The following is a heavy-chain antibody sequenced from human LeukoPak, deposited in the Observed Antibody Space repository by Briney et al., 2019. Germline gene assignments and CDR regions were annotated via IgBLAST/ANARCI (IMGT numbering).Heavy chain of an antibody. D-gene: IGHD3-22*01. CDR1: GFTFNNYW. CDR3: TRGASSGHYVSGDH. J-gene: IGHJ4*02. V-gene: IGHV3-74*01. CDR2: INGDGSST. Sequence: GGSLRLSCGASGFTFNNYWMHWVRQAPGKGLVWVSRINGDGSSTSYADSVEGRFTISRGNAKNTVSLQMNSLRAEDTAFYYCTRGASSGHYVSGDHWGQGALVTVSS.